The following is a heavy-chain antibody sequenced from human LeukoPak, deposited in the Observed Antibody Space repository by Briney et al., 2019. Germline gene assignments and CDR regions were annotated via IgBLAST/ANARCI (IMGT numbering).Heavy chain of an antibody. D-gene: IGHD3-10*01. CDR1: GGSISIYY. CDR3: ARESSGSYYNPHGYMDV. V-gene: IGHV4-4*07. J-gene: IGHJ6*03. Sequence: SESLSLTCTVSGGSISIYYWNWIRQPAGKRLEWSGRIFTSWITNYSPALKSPVTMSVDTSKNQYSLNLSSVTAADTAVYYCARESSGSYYNPHGYMDVWGKGTTVTVSS. CDR2: IFTSWIT.